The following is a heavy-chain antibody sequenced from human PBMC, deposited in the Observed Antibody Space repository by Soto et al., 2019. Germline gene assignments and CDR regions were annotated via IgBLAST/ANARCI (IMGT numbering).Heavy chain of an antibody. CDR2: MNPSGGYT. J-gene: IGHJ4*02. D-gene: IGHD1-26*01. V-gene: IGHV1-8*01. CDR3: ARFVRHQLPTIDY. CDR1: CANFSDYD. Sequence: SEQVSFKASCANFSDYDINWVRQATGQGLEWMGWMNPSGGYTGYAQKFQGRVTMTWDTSISTAYMELSSLTSADTAVYYCARFVRHQLPTIDYWGQGALVTVSS.